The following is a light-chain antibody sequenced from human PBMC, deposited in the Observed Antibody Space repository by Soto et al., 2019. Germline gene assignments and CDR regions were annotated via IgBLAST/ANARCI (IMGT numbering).Light chain of an antibody. CDR1: KLGSKF. J-gene: IGLJ3*02. V-gene: IGLV3-1*01. CDR3: PALGRSSLV. CDR2: RDA. Sequence: SYELTQPPSVSVSPGQTATITCSGDKLGSKFPSWFQQKPGQSPILVLSRDADRPSGIPERFSCSSSGNTATLAISGIQALDEADYYCPALGRSSLVFGGGTKVTVL.